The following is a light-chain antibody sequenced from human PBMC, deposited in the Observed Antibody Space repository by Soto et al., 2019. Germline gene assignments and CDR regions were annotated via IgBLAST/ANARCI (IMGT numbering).Light chain of an antibody. CDR2: WAS. CDR1: QIVLDRTSNEKA. V-gene: IGKV4-1*01. Sequence: DIVLTQSPDSLAVSLGETATINCKSIQIVLDRTSNEKAVAWYQHKPGRPPTLLISWASRLESGVPSRFRSSRSETDFSLAIDSVQTEDVAVYYCQQFYTTSYTFGQGTRVEIK. J-gene: IGKJ2*01. CDR3: QQFYTTSYT.